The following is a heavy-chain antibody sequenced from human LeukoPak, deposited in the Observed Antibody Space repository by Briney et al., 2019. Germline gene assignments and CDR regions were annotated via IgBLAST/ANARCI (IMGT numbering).Heavy chain of an antibody. Sequence: GASVKVSCKASGGTFSSYAISWVRQAPGQGLEWMGRIIPILGIANYAQKFQGRVTITADKSTCTAYMELSSLRSEDTALYYCARVVRIIGGTGWFGPWGQGILVTVSS. CDR2: IIPILGIA. J-gene: IGHJ5*02. D-gene: IGHD2-8*02. CDR1: GGTFSSYA. CDR3: ARVVRIIGGTGWFGP. V-gene: IGHV1-69*04.